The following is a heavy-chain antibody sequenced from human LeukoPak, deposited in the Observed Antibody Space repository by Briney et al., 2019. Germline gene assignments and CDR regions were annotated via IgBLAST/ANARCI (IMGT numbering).Heavy chain of an antibody. Sequence: GGSLRLSCAASGFTFSSYWMSWVRQAPGKGLEWVANIKQDGSEKYYVDSVKGRFTISRDNAKNSLYLQMNSLRAEDTAVYYCARDGDYGGYYYGMDVWGQGTTVTVSS. V-gene: IGHV3-7*03. D-gene: IGHD4-23*01. CDR2: IKQDGSEK. CDR1: GFTFSSYW. J-gene: IGHJ6*02. CDR3: ARDGDYGGYYYGMDV.